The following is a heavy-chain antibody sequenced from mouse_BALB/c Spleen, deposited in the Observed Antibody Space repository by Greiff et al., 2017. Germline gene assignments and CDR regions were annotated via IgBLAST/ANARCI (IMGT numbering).Heavy chain of an antibody. D-gene: IGHD4-1*01. CDR1: GFTFSDFY. Sequence: EVMLVESGGGLVQPGGSLRLSCATSGFTFSDFYMEWVRQPPGKRLEWIAASRNKANDYTTEYSASVKGRFIVSRDTSQSILYLQMNALRAEDTAIYYCARTVGYYAMDYWGQGTSVTVSS. V-gene: IGHV7-1*02. CDR2: SRNKANDYTT. J-gene: IGHJ4*01. CDR3: ARTVGYYAMDY.